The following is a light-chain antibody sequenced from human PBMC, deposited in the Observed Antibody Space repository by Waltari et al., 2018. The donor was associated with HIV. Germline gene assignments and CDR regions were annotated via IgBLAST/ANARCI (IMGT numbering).Light chain of an antibody. V-gene: IGLV1-47*01. J-gene: IGLJ2*01. CDR1: TSDIGHTY. CDR2: KND. CDR3: AAWDDIRSGWI. Sequence: QSVLTQTPSASGTPGPRVTISCSGSTSDIGHTYVYWSQQSPGTPPKVLIYKNDQRPSRVSDRFSASKSGTSAALAISGLRTEDESDFYCAAWDDIRSGWIFGGGTKLTVL.